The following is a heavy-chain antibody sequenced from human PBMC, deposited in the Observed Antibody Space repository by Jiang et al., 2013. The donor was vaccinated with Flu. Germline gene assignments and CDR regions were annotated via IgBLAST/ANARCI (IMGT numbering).Heavy chain of an antibody. J-gene: IGHJ2*01. Sequence: LLKPSETLSLTCAVYGGSFSGYYWSWIRQPPGKGLEWIGEINHSGSTNYNPSLKSRVTISVDTSKNQFSLKLSSVTAADTAVYYCARAQPYYYDSSGYPWYFDLWGRGTLVTVSS. D-gene: IGHD3-22*01. CDR3: ARAQPYYYDSSGYPWYFDL. V-gene: IGHV4-34*01. CDR1: GGSFSGYY. CDR2: INHSGST.